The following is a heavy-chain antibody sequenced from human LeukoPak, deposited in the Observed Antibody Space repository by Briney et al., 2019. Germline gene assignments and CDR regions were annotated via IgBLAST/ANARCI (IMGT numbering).Heavy chain of an antibody. CDR1: GFTFSSHA. CDR3: AKDPYGTRYFDY. Sequence: GGSLRPSCAASGFTFSSHALSWVRQAPGKGLEWVSSLSGSGYNTYYADSVKGRFTISRDNSKNTVYLQMNSLRAEDTAVYYCAKDPYGTRYFDYWGQGTLVTVSS. CDR2: LSGSGYNT. V-gene: IGHV3-23*01. D-gene: IGHD2-2*01. J-gene: IGHJ4*02.